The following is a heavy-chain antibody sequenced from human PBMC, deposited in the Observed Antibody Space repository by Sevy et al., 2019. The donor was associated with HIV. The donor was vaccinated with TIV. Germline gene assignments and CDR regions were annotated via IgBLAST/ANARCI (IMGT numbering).Heavy chain of an antibody. V-gene: IGHV3-9*01. CDR3: AKDMDPRYVYFYMDV. Sequence: QLGGSLRLSCAASGFTFDDYAMHWVRQAPGKGLEWVSGSGWNTGLTDYAESWMGRSTISRDNAKNSVYMQMNSLRAEDTALYYCAKDMDPRYVYFYMDVWGKGTTVTVSS. CDR2: SGWNTGLT. D-gene: IGHD5-12*01. CDR1: GFTFDDYA. J-gene: IGHJ6*03.